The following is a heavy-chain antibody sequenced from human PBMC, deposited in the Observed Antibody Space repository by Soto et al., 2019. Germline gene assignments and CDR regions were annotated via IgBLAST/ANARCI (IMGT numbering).Heavy chain of an antibody. V-gene: IGHV3-21*01. D-gene: IGHD3-9*01. CDR1: GFTFNTYA. CDR3: ARAPDHYDILTGLWS. Sequence: EVQLVESGGGLVKPGGSLRLSCAASGFTFNTYAMNWVRQAPGKGLEWVSSISSTSSYIYYADSVKGRFTISRDNAKNSLYLQMNSLRAEDTAVYYCARAPDHYDILTGLWSWGQGTLVTVSS. J-gene: IGHJ4*02. CDR2: ISSTSSYI.